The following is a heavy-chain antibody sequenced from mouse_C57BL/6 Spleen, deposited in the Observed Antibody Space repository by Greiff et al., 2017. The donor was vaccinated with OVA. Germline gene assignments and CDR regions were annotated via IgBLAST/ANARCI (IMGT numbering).Heavy chain of an antibody. CDR2: IYPGDGDT. J-gene: IGHJ2*01. D-gene: IGHD2-1*01. CDR1: GYAFSSSW. Sequence: QVQLQQSGPELVKPGASVKISCKASGYAFSSSWMNWVKQRPGKGLEWIGRIYPGDGDTNYNGKFKGKATLTADKSSSTAYMQLSSLTSEDSAVYFCAIFYGNYVGYWGQGTTLTVSS. CDR3: AIFYGNYVGY. V-gene: IGHV1-82*01.